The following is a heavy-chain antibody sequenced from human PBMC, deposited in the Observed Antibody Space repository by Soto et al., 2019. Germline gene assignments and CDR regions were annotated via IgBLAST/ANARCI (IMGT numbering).Heavy chain of an antibody. CDR3: AKSRMGSSWYEGDS. Sequence: QVELVESGGGVVQPGRSLRLSCAASGFPFSSYGMHWVRQAPGKGLEWVAVISYDGSNQYYAASVKGRFTISRDNSKNTLYLEVTSLRPEDTAVYFCAKSRMGSSWYEGDSWGQGTLVTVSS. V-gene: IGHV3-30*18. J-gene: IGHJ4*02. D-gene: IGHD6-13*01. CDR1: GFPFSSYG. CDR2: ISYDGSNQ.